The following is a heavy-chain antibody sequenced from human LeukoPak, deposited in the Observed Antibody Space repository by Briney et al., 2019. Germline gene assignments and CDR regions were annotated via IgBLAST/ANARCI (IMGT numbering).Heavy chain of an antibody. CDR2: ISGSGGTT. CDR3: AKGAHSSSWYCFDS. J-gene: IGHJ4*02. Sequence: PGGSLRLSCAASGFSFSSYAMSWVRQAPGKGLEWVSAISGSGGTTYYADSVKGRFTISRDNSKSTLYLQMNSLRAEDTAVYYCAKGAHSSSWYCFDSWGQATLVTVSS. D-gene: IGHD6-13*01. V-gene: IGHV3-23*01. CDR1: GFSFSSYA.